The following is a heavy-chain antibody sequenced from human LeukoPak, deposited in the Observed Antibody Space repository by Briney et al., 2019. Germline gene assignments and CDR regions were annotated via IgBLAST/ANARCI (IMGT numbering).Heavy chain of an antibody. J-gene: IGHJ3*01. CDR2: FYYSGST. CDR1: GGSISTYY. Sequence: AETLSLTCTVSGGSISTYYWSWIRHPPGKGLEWLGYFYYSGSTNYNPSLKSRVTISVDTSKNQFSLSLISVTAADTAVYYCARDPAGGGALDLWGQGTMVTVSS. CDR3: ARDPAGGGALDL. V-gene: IGHV4-59*01. D-gene: IGHD3-10*01.